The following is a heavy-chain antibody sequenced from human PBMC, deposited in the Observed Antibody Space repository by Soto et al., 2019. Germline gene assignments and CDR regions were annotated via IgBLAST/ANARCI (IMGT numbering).Heavy chain of an antibody. CDR2: IYSGGST. CDR1: GFSVTANY. V-gene: IGHV3-53*01. D-gene: IGHD5-12*01. Sequence: EVQVVESGGGLIQPGGSLRLSCEVSGFSVTANYMSWVRQAPGKGLEWVSVIYSGGSTYYVDSVKGRFSISRDISKNTLYLQRNSLRAKYTAVYYWYGYGYWCQGTLVTVSS. J-gene: IGHJ4*02. CDR3: YGYGY.